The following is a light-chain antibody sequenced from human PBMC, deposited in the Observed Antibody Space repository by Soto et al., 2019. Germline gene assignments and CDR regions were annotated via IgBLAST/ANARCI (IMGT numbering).Light chain of an antibody. CDR2: EVN. J-gene: IGLJ1*01. V-gene: IGLV2-23*02. CDR3: CSPAAGGTYV. Sequence: QSALTQPASVSGSPGQSITISCTGTSSDVRNYNLVSWYQQYPGKAPKLLIYEVNKRPSGVSNRFSGSRSGNTASLTISGLQAEDAADYHCCSPAAGGTYVFGPGTKLTVL. CDR1: SSDVRNYNL.